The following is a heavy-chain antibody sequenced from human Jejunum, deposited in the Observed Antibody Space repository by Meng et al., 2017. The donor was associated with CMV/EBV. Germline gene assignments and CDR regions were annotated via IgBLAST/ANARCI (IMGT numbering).Heavy chain of an antibody. Sequence: SCVASGFTFSESYMSWIRQAPGKGLEWVSYISSHGSSIYYADSVKGRFTVSRDNAKNSVYLQMNSLRAEDAAVYYCARNWGPIDYWGQGTLVTVSS. CDR1: GFTFSESY. CDR3: ARNWGPIDY. CDR2: ISSHGSSI. J-gene: IGHJ4*02. D-gene: IGHD7-27*01. V-gene: IGHV3-11*01.